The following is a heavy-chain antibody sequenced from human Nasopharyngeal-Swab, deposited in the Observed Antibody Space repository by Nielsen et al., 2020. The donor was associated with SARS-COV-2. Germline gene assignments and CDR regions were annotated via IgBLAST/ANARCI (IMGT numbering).Heavy chain of an antibody. Sequence: ASVKVSCKASGYTFTSNVLNWVRHAPGQGPEYIGWISTTTGAPTYAQAFTGRFVISLDTSVSTTYLQISSLKADDTAVYYCARENQEYANIWIDYWGQGTQVTVSS. D-gene: IGHD1-1*01. CDR1: GYTFTSNV. CDR2: ISTTTGAP. J-gene: IGHJ4*02. V-gene: IGHV7-4-1*02. CDR3: ARENQEYANIWIDY.